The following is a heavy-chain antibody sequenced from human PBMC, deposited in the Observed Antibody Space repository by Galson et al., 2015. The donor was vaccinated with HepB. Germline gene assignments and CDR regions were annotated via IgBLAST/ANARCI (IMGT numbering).Heavy chain of an antibody. CDR3: AISPGGTHWYFDL. V-gene: IGHV1-69*04. CDR1: NYIFTRFG. J-gene: IGHJ2*01. D-gene: IGHD4-23*01. Sequence: SVKVSCKASNYIFTRFGISWVRQAPGQGLEWMGRIIPIIDTANYAQKFRGRITITADKFTSTAYMELSSLRSDDTAVYYCAISPGGTHWYFDLWGRGTLVSVSS. CDR2: IIPIIDTA.